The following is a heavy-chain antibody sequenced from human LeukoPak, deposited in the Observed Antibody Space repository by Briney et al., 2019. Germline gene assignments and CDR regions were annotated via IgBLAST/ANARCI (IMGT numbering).Heavy chain of an antibody. Sequence: PGGSLRLSCAASGFTFSDHYMDWVRQAPGKGLEWVGRIRNKAHSYTTHYAAAVKGRFTISRDDSKNSLYLQMNSLKTEDTAVYYCARAGILATPHYFDYWGQGTLVTVSS. CDR2: IRNKAHSYTT. CDR3: ARAGILATPHYFDY. J-gene: IGHJ4*02. D-gene: IGHD5-12*01. CDR1: GFTFSDHY. V-gene: IGHV3-72*01.